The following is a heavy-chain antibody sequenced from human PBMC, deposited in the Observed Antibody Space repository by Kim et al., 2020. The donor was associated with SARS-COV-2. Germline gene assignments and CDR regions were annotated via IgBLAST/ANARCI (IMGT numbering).Heavy chain of an antibody. CDR2: ISGSGGST. V-gene: IGHV3-23*01. CDR3: AKGSRAAAGTLGKFDY. J-gene: IGHJ4*02. D-gene: IGHD6-13*01. Sequence: GGSLRLSCAASGFTFSSYAMSWVRQAPGKGLEWVSAISGSGGSTYYADSVKGRFTISRDNSKNTLYLQMNSLRAEDTAVYYCAKGSRAAAGTLGKFDYWGQGTLVTVSS. CDR1: GFTFSSYA.